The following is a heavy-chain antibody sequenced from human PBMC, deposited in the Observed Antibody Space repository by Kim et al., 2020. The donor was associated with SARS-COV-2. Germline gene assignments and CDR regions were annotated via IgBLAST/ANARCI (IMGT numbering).Heavy chain of an antibody. CDR3: AKSRSQPTPDY. Sequence: GGSLRLSCAVSGFTFIIYGLHWVRQAPGKGLEWVAVISYDGSNKYYADSVKGRFTISRDNSKNTLYLQMNSLRAEDTAVYYCAKSRSQPTPDYWGQGTLV. V-gene: IGHV3-30*18. J-gene: IGHJ4*02. CDR2: ISYDGSNK. CDR1: GFTFIIYG.